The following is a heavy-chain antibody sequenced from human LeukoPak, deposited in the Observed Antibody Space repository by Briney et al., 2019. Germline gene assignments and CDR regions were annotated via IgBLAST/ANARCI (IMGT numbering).Heavy chain of an antibody. Sequence: PGGSLRLSCAASGLTFSSYWMNWVRRAPGKGLVWVSRIASDGSSTTYADSVKGRFTVSRDNAKNTLFLEMNSLRDEDTAVYYCVKDRGPPTVTTNYFDYWGQGTLVTVSS. J-gene: IGHJ4*02. D-gene: IGHD4-17*01. CDR3: VKDRGPPTVTTNYFDY. CDR1: GLTFSSYW. V-gene: IGHV3-74*01. CDR2: IASDGSST.